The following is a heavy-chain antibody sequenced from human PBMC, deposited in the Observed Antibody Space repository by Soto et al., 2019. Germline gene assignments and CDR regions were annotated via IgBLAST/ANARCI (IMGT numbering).Heavy chain of an antibody. CDR1: GYTFTSYG. Sequence: ASVQVSCKASGYTFTSYGISWVRRAPGQGLEWMGWISAYNGNTNYAQKLQGRVTMTTDTSTSTAYMELRSLRSDDTAVYYCARASFRNVLLWFGELSYGMDVWGQGTTVTVSS. CDR3: ARASFRNVLLWFGELSYGMDV. CDR2: ISAYNGNT. V-gene: IGHV1-18*04. D-gene: IGHD3-10*01. J-gene: IGHJ6*02.